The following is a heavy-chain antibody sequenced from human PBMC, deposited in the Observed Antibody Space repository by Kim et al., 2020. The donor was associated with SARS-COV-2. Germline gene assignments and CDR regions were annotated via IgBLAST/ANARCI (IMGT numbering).Heavy chain of an antibody. D-gene: IGHD1-26*01. CDR1: GYSFTSYW. Sequence: GESLKISCKGSGYSFTSYWIGWVRQMPGKGLEWMGFIYPGDSDTRYSPSFQGQVTISADKSISTAYLQWSSLKASDTAMYYCARLLIRRGWTLWELKRGFDYWGQGTLVTVSS. J-gene: IGHJ4*02. V-gene: IGHV5-51*01. CDR2: IYPGDSDT. CDR3: ARLLIRRGWTLWELKRGFDY.